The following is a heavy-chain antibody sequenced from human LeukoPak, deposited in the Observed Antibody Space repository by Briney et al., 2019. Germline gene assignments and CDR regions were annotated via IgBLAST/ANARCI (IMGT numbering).Heavy chain of an antibody. V-gene: IGHV4-34*01. J-gene: IGHJ4*02. D-gene: IGHD6-13*01. CDR2: INHSGST. Sequence: PSETLSLTCAVYGGSFSGYYWSWIRQPPGKGLEWIGEINHSGSTNYNPPLKSRVTISVDTSKNQFSLKLSSVTAADTAVYYCARGRDIAAAGTGNFDYWGQGTLVTVSS. CDR1: GGSFSGYY. CDR3: ARGRDIAAAGTGNFDY.